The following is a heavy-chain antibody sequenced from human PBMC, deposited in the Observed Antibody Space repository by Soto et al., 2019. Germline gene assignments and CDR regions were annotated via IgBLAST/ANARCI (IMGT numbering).Heavy chain of an antibody. J-gene: IGHJ3*02. V-gene: IGHV1-18*01. CDR3: ARDGSSRDSSGYHDAFDI. Sequence: GASVKVSCKASGYTFTSYGISWVRQAPGQGLEWMGWISAYNGNTNYAQKLQGRVTMTTDTSTSTAYMELRSLRSDDTAVYYCARDGSSRDSSGYHDAFDIPGQGTRVTVSS. D-gene: IGHD3-22*01. CDR1: GYTFTSYG. CDR2: ISAYNGNT.